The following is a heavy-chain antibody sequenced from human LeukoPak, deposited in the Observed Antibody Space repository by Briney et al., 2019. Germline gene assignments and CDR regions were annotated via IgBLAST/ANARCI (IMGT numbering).Heavy chain of an antibody. V-gene: IGHV3-23*01. CDR3: AKDRANY. Sequence: PPETLSLTCAVYGESFSGYYWSWIRQPPGKGLEWVSAISGSGGSTYYADSVKGRFTISRDNSKNTLYLQMNSLRAEDTAVYYCAKDRANYWGQGTLVTVSS. CDR2: ISGSGGST. J-gene: IGHJ4*02. CDR1: GESFSGYY. D-gene: IGHD3-10*01.